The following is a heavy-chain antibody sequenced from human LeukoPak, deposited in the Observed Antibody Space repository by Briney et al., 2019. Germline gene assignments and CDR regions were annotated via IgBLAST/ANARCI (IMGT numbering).Heavy chain of an antibody. CDR3: ARGSGYCSSTSCFYYYYYMDV. V-gene: IGHV3-30*02. CDR2: IRYDGSNK. J-gene: IGHJ6*03. Sequence: GGSPRLSCAASGFTFSSYGMHWVRQAPGKGLEWVAFIRYDGSNKYYADSVKGRFTISRDNSKNTLYLQMNSLRAEDTAVYYCARGSGYCSSTSCFYYYYYMDVWGKGTTVTVSS. CDR1: GFTFSSYG. D-gene: IGHD2-2*01.